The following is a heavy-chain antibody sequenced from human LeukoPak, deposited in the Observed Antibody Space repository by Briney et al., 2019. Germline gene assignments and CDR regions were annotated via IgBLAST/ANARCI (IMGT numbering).Heavy chain of an antibody. CDR3: ARGGVLKSVDY. CDR1: GGSIGSHY. CDR2: VYDIGST. Sequence: SETLSLTCTVSGGSIGSHYWSWIRQTPGKGLEWIGYVYDIGSTKYNPSLKSRVTISVDTSKNQFSLRLSSVTAADTAVYYCARGGVLKSVDYWGQGTLVTVSS. V-gene: IGHV4-59*11. D-gene: IGHD3-16*01. J-gene: IGHJ4*02.